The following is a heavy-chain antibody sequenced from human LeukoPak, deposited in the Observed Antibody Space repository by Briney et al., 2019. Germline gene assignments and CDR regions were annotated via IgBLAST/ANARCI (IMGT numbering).Heavy chain of an antibody. J-gene: IGHJ4*02. Sequence: GGSLKLSCATSGFTFSSDGLHWVRQAPGKGLEWVSIISYDGVAKHYGDSVKGRFTISRDNSKNTLYLEMSSLKPEDTAVYYCAKGMSRDSYYFDYWGQGTLVTVSS. CDR3: AKGMSRDSYYFDY. CDR1: GFTFSSDG. D-gene: IGHD5-24*01. CDR2: ISYDGVAK. V-gene: IGHV3-30*02.